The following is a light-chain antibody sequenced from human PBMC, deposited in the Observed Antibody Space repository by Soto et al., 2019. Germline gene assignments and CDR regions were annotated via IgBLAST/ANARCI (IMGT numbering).Light chain of an antibody. CDR2: WAS. CDR3: QQYYNIPPT. Sequence: DIVMTQSPHSLAVSLGERATINCKSSQSVLYSSNNKNYLAWYQQTPGQPPKLLIYWASTRESGVPDRFSGSGSGTDFTRAISSLQAEDVAVYYCQQYYNIPPTFGQGTKVEIK. J-gene: IGKJ1*01. CDR1: QSVLYSSNNKNY. V-gene: IGKV4-1*01.